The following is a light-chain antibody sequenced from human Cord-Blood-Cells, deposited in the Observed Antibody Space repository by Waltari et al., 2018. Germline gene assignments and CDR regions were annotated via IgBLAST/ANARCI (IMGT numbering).Light chain of an antibody. Sequence: QSALTQPASVSGSPGQSITISCTGTSRDVGAYNYFSWYQQHPGKAPKLMIYDVSNRPSGVSNRFSGSKSGNTASLTISGLQAEDEADYYCSSYTSSSTWVFGGGTKLTVL. CDR1: SRDVGAYNY. CDR2: DVS. J-gene: IGLJ3*02. V-gene: IGLV2-14*01. CDR3: SSYTSSSTWV.